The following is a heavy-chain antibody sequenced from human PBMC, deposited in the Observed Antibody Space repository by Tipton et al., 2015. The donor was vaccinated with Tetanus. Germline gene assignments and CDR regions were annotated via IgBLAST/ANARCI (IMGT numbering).Heavy chain of an antibody. J-gene: IGHJ4*02. D-gene: IGHD1-26*01. Sequence: SLRLSCATSGLFFKNAWMNWVRQAPGKGLEWVGRIKSKADGGTTDYAARVKDRFSISRDDSKSTLFLQMNSLKTEDTAVYYCIPPRIVGSGFRFDYWGRGTLVIVS. CDR2: IKSKADGGTT. CDR1: GLFFKNAW. CDR3: IPPRIVGSGFRFDY. V-gene: IGHV3-15*07.